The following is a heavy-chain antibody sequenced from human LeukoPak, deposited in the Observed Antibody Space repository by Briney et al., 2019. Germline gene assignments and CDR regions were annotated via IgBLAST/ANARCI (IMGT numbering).Heavy chain of an antibody. V-gene: IGHV4-34*01. CDR3: ARDSGTTGEVKFDP. J-gene: IGHJ5*02. CDR1: GGSFSGYY. CDR2: INHSGST. Sequence: SETLSLTCAVYGGSFSGYYWSWIRQPPGKGLEWIGEINHSGSTNYNPSLKSRVTISVDTSKNQFSLKLMSVTAADTAVYYCARDSGTTGEVKFDPWGQGTLATVSS. D-gene: IGHD3-10*01.